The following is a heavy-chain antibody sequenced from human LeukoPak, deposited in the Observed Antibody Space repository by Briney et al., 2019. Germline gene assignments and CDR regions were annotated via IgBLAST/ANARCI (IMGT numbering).Heavy chain of an antibody. V-gene: IGHV7-4-1*02. CDR2: INTNTGNP. D-gene: IGHD3-22*01. CDR3: ARDSIYYDSSGSDAFDI. J-gene: IGHJ3*02. Sequence: ASVKVSCKASGYTFTSYAMNWVRQAPGQGLEWMGWINTNTGNPTYAQGFTGRFVFSLDTSVSTAYLQISSLKAEDTAVYYCARDSIYYDSSGSDAFDIWGQGTMVTVSS. CDR1: GYTFTSYA.